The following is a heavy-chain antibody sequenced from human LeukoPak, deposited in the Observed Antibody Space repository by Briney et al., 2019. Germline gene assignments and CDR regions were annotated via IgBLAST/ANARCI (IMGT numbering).Heavy chain of an antibody. CDR1: GYTFTDYY. CDR2: INPNSGGT. J-gene: IGHJ4*02. Sequence: ASVKVSCKASGYTFTDYYIHWVRQAPGRGLEWMGWINPNSGGTNSAQKFQGRVTMTKDTSISTAYMELSRLRSDDTAVYFCARAIAVVDYWGQGTRVTVSS. V-gene: IGHV1-2*02. CDR3: ARAIAVVDY. D-gene: IGHD6-19*01.